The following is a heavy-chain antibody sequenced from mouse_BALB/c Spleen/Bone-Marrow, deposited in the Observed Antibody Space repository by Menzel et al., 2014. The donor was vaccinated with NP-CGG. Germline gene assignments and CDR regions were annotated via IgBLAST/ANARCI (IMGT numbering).Heavy chain of an antibody. V-gene: IGHV5-6-5*01. CDR1: GFTFSSYA. CDR3: ARGGGYDYGSWFAY. J-gene: IGHJ3*01. CDR2: ISTGGST. D-gene: IGHD2-4*01. Sequence: EVQLQESGGGLVKPGASLKLSCAASGFTFSSYAMSWVRQTPEKRLEWVASISTGGSTYYPDSVKGRFTISRDNARNILYLQMSSLRSEDTAMYYCARGGGYDYGSWFAYWGQGTLVTVSA.